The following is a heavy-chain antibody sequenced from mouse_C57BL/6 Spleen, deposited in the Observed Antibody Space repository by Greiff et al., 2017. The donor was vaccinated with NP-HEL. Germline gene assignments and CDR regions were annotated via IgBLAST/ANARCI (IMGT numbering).Heavy chain of an antibody. Sequence: QVQLQQPGAELVRPGSSVKLSCKASGYTFTSYWMHWVKQRPIQGLEWIGNIDPSDSETHYNQKFKDKATLTVDKSSSTAYMQLSSLTSEDSAVYYWARSGGRRYFDVWGTGTTVTVSS. CDR2: IDPSDSET. CDR1: GYTFTSYW. J-gene: IGHJ1*03. CDR3: ARSGGRRYFDV. D-gene: IGHD3-1*01. V-gene: IGHV1-52*01.